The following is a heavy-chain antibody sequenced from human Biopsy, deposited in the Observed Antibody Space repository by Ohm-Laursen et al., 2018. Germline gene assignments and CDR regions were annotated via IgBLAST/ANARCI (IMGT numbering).Heavy chain of an antibody. J-gene: IGHJ4*02. CDR3: ARDAPETYDYDNDDNSPFPRRYIDY. Sequence: SLRLSCAAFGFHFSDYYMSWIRQAPGKGLEWISYIASSGGTTYYADSVKGRFTISRDNAEKSLYLQMNSLRAEDTAVYYCARDAPETYDYDNDDNSPFPRRYIDYWGQGTLVTVSS. V-gene: IGHV3-11*01. CDR2: IASSGGTT. D-gene: IGHD3-22*01. CDR1: GFHFSDYY.